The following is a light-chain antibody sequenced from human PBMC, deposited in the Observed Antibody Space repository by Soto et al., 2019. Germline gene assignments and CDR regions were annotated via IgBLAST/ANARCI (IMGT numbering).Light chain of an antibody. CDR3: QRLNNSPLT. CDR1: QGISTF. J-gene: IGKJ4*02. Sequence: DVQLTQSPSFLSASVGDRVTITCRASQGISTFLALYQQKPGKAPDLLIYAASSLESGVPSRFSGNGSGTEFTLTISSLQPEDFATYYCQRLNNSPLTFGGGTKVDIK. CDR2: AAS. V-gene: IGKV1-9*01.